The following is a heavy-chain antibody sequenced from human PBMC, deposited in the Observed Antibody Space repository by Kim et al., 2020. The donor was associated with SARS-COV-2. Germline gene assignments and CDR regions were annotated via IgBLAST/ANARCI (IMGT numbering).Heavy chain of an antibody. D-gene: IGHD3-10*01. CDR1: GFTFSNYA. Sequence: GGSLRLSCAASGFTFSNYAMSWVRQAPGKGLEWVAAISASGRDAYFADSVRGRFSISRDNSKNTLYLQMNSLRSDDTAMFYCAKGAFGEAFDIWGQGTLVSVSS. CDR3: AKGAFGEAFDI. V-gene: IGHV3-23*01. J-gene: IGHJ3*02. CDR2: ISASGRDA.